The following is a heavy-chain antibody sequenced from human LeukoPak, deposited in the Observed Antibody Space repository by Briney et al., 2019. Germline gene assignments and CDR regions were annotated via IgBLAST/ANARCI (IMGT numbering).Heavy chain of an antibody. J-gene: IGHJ3*02. Sequence: SAETLSLTCTVSVDSMSISRYYWGSIRQPPGKGLGWIGYVYYSGSTNYNPSLKSRLALSADPSKNPFSIGLTAVTAADPAVYYCARGLNNTKSGRRFDVVEIWGKGKMVTVSS. CDR1: VDSMSISRYY. CDR3: ARGLNNTKSGRRFDVVEI. V-gene: IGHV4-61*05. D-gene: IGHD3-3*01. CDR2: VYYSGST.